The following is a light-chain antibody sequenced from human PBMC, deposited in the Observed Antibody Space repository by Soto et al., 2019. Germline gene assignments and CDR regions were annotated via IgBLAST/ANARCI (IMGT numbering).Light chain of an antibody. CDR1: SSNIGSNT. Sequence: QPVLTQPPSASGTPGQRVTIFCSGSSSNIGSNTVNWYQQLPGAAPKLLIQSNNQRPSGVPDRFSGSQSGTSASLAISGLQSEDEADYYCAVWDDSLNGYVFGTGTKLTVL. CDR3: AVWDDSLNGYV. V-gene: IGLV1-44*01. CDR2: SNN. J-gene: IGLJ1*01.